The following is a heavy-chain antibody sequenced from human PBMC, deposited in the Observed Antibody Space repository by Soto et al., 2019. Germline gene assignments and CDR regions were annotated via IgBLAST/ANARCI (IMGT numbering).Heavy chain of an antibody. V-gene: IGHV5-10-1*01. CDR2: IDPSDSYT. J-gene: IGHJ5*02. CDR1: GYSFTSYW. D-gene: IGHD3-3*01. Sequence: GESMTSSYKGSGYSFTSYWIIWVLQMPGKGLEWMGRIDPSDSYTNYSPSFQGHVTISADKSISTAYLQWSSLKASDTAMYYCARQYYDFWSGFWFDPWGQGTLVPVSS. CDR3: ARQYYDFWSGFWFDP.